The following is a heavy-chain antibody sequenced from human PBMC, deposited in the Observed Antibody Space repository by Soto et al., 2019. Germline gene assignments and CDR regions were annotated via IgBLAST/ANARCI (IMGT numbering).Heavy chain of an antibody. D-gene: IGHD6-13*01. J-gene: IGHJ5*02. V-gene: IGHV4-4*02. Sequence: SETLSLTCAVSGGSISSSNWWSWVRQPPGKGLEWIGEIYHSGSTNYNPSLKSRVTISVDKSKNQFSLKLSSVTAADTAVYYCARTAAAGPAWFDPWGQGTLVTVSS. CDR3: ARTAAAGPAWFDP. CDR2: IYHSGST. CDR1: GGSISSSNW.